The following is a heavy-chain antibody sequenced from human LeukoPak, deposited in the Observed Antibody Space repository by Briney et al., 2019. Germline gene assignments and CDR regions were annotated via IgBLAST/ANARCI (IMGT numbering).Heavy chain of an antibody. D-gene: IGHD3-22*01. CDR3: ARCYYDSSGYYYVFDY. CDR2: ISSSSSYI. CDR1: GFTPSSYS. Sequence: GGSLRLSCAASGFTPSSYSMNWVRQAPGKGLEWVSSISSSSSYIYYADSVKGRFTISRDNAKNSLYLQMNSLRAEDTAVYYCARCYYDSSGYYYVFDYWGQGTLVTVSS. V-gene: IGHV3-21*01. J-gene: IGHJ4*02.